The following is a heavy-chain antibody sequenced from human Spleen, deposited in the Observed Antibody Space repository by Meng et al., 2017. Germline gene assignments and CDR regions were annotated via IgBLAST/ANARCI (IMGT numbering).Heavy chain of an antibody. D-gene: IGHD3-3*02. Sequence: GSLRLSCTVSGGSISNYYWSWIRQPPGKGLEWIGYIYHSGGTNYNPSLESRLTISADMSKNQLSLKLSSVTAADTAIYYCARAIFGVIVRYDYWGQRTLVTVSS. CDR1: GGSISNYY. CDR2: IYHSGGT. CDR3: ARAIFGVIVRYDY. V-gene: IGHV4-59*01. J-gene: IGHJ4*02.